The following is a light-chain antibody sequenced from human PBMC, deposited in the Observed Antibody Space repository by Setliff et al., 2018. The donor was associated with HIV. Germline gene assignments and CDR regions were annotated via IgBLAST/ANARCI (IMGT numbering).Light chain of an antibody. V-gene: IGLV2-11*01. J-gene: IGLJ1*01. CDR1: SSDVGGYNY. CDR2: DVT. CDR3: CSFAGTYIFYV. Sequence: QSALTQPPSASGSPGQSVTISCTGTSSDVGGYNYVSWYQQHPGKAPKVLIYDVTKRPSGVPDRFSGSKSGNTASLTISGLQAEDEAAYYCCSFAGTYIFYVFGSGTKVTVL.